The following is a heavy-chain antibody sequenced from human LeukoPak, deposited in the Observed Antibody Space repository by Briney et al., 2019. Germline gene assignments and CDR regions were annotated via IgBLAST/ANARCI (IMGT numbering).Heavy chain of an antibody. V-gene: IGHV1-2*06. D-gene: IGHD1-26*01. CDR2: TNPNSGGT. CDR1: GYTFTGYY. Sequence: ASVKVSCKASGYTFTGYYMHWVRQAPGEGLEWMGRTNPNSGGTNYAQKFQGRVTMTRDTSISTAYMELSRLRSDDTAVYYCARAGSGRNFDYWGQGTLVTVSS. CDR3: ARAGSGRNFDY. J-gene: IGHJ4*02.